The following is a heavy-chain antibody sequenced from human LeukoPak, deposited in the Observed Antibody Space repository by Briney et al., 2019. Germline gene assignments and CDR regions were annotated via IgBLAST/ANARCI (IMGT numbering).Heavy chain of an antibody. Sequence: GGSLRLSCAASGFTFDDYAMHWVRQAPGKGLEWVSGISWNSGSIGYADSVKGRFTISRDNAKNSLYLQMNSLRAEDTALYYCAKGPPYSSLYYFDYWGQGTLVTVSS. V-gene: IGHV3-9*01. CDR1: GFTFDDYA. CDR3: AKGPPYSSLYYFDY. CDR2: ISWNSGSI. J-gene: IGHJ4*02. D-gene: IGHD2-15*01.